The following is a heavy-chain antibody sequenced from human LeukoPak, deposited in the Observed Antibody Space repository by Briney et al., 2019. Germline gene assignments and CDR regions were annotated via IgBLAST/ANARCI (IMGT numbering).Heavy chain of an antibody. Sequence: PSQTLSLTCTVSGGSISGGSYYWSWIRQPAGKGLEWIGRIYTSGSTNYNPSLKSRVTISVDTSKNQFSLKLSSVTAADTAVYYCARGKVVAADFDYWGQGTLVTVSS. V-gene: IGHV4-61*02. J-gene: IGHJ4*02. CDR2: IYTSGST. CDR1: GGSISGGSYY. CDR3: ARGKVVAADFDY. D-gene: IGHD2-15*01.